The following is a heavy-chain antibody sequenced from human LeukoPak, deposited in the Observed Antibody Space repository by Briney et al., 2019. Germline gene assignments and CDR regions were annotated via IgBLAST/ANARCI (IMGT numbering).Heavy chain of an antibody. V-gene: IGHV3-48*03. CDR2: ISNSGSTI. CDR1: GFTFSSYE. CDR3: SVYDSSGYKTFDY. Sequence: WGSLRLSCAASGFTFSSYEMNWVRQAPGKGLEWVSYISNSGSTIYNADSVGGRFNISIDRAKNSLYLQMNSLRAEDTAVYYCSVYDSSGYKTFDYWGQGTLVTVPS. D-gene: IGHD3-22*01. J-gene: IGHJ4*02.